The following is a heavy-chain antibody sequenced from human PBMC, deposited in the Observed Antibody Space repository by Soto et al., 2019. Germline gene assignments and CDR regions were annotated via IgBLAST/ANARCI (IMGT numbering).Heavy chain of an antibody. V-gene: IGHV4-31*03. CDR3: ARDQYYYDSSGYPKAAFDI. Sequence: SDTLSLTCTVSGGSISSGGYYWSWIRQHPGKGLEWIGYIYYSGSTYYNPSLKSRVTISVDTSKNQFSLKLSSVTAADTAVYYCARDQYYYDSSGYPKAAFDIWGQGTMVTVSS. CDR1: GGSISSGGYY. CDR2: IYYSGST. D-gene: IGHD3-22*01. J-gene: IGHJ3*02.